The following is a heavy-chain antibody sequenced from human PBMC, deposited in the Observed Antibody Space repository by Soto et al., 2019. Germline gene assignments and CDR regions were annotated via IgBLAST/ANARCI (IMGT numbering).Heavy chain of an antibody. CDR1: GFTFSSYA. CDR2: IWDDGSNK. Sequence: QVQLVESGGGVVQPGRSLRLSCAASGFTFSSYAIHWVRQAPGKGLEWVAIIWDDGSNKFYADSVKGRFTISRDNSKSTVYLQMNSLRAEDTAVYYCARFRGSNSVGVMDVWGQGTTVTVSS. J-gene: IGHJ6*02. CDR3: ARFRGSNSVGVMDV. V-gene: IGHV3-33*01. D-gene: IGHD1-26*01.